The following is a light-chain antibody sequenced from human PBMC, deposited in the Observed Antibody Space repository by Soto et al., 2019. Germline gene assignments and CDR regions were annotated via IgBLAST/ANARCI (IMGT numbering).Light chain of an antibody. Sequence: EIVLTQSPATLSSFPGDRVTLSCRASQYINTRLAWYQHRPGQAPRLLIYDASNRATGIPARFSGSGSGTDFTLTISSLEPEDFAVYYCQQRRTWPLTFGGGTKVDIK. CDR3: QQRRTWPLT. V-gene: IGKV3-11*01. CDR1: QYINTR. CDR2: DAS. J-gene: IGKJ4*01.